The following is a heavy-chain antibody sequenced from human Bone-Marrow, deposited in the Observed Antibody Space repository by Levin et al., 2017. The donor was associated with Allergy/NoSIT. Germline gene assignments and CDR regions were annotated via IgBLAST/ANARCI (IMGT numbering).Heavy chain of an antibody. CDR3: AKGRGYSNGQSIDH. CDR1: GFTFDDYA. J-gene: IGHJ4*02. V-gene: IGHV3-9*01. D-gene: IGHD5-18*01. CDR2: ISWNSGYL. Sequence: LSLTCAASGFTFDDYAMHWVRQAPGKGLEWVSGISWNSGYLIYADSVKGRFTISRDSAKNSLYLQMSSLRTEDTALYYCAKGRGYSNGQSIDHWGQGTLVTVSS.